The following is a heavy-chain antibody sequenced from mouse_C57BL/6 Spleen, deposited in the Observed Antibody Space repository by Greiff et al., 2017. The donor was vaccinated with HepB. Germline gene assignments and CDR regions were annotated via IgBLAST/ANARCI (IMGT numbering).Heavy chain of an antibody. CDR2: ISYDGSN. V-gene: IGHV3-6*01. CDR1: GYSITSGYY. D-gene: IGHD2-4*01. Sequence: VQLQQSGPGLVKPSQSLSLTCSVPGYSITSGYYWNWIRQFPGNKLEWMGYISYDGSNNYNPSLKNRISITRDTSKNQFFLKLNSVTTEDTATYYCASLYYDYDAWFAYWGQGTLVTVSA. CDR3: ASLYYDYDAWFAY. J-gene: IGHJ3*01.